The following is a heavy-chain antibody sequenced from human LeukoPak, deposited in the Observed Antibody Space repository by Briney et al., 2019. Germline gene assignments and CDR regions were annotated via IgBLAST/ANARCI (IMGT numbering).Heavy chain of an antibody. J-gene: IGHJ4*02. D-gene: IGHD3-10*01. CDR3: AKGLWFGELLSYFDY. Sequence: GGSLRLSCAASGFTFSSYSMNWVRQAPGKGLEWVSSISSSSSYIYYADSVKGRFTISRDNSKNTLYLQMNSLRAEDTAVYYCAKGLWFGELLSYFDYWGQGTLVTVSS. CDR1: GFTFSSYS. V-gene: IGHV3-21*04. CDR2: ISSSSSYI.